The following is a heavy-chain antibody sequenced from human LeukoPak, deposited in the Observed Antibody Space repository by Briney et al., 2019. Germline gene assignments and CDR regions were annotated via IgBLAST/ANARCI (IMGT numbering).Heavy chain of an antibody. D-gene: IGHD1-26*01. CDR3: ARDGGYSGSYDFDY. V-gene: IGHV4-34*01. CDR2: INHSGST. J-gene: IGHJ4*02. Sequence: PSETLSLTCAVYGGSFSDYYWSWIRQPPGKGLEWIGEINHSGSTNYNPSLKSRVTISVDTSKNQFSLKLSSVTAADTAVYYCARDGGYSGSYDFDYWGQGTLVTVSS. CDR1: GGSFSDYY.